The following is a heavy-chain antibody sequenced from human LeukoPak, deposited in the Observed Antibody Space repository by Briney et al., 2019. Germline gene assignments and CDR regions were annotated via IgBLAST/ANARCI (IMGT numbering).Heavy chain of an antibody. D-gene: IGHD3-10*01. CDR2: IYYSGST. J-gene: IGHJ6*03. V-gene: IGHV4-39*01. CDR1: GGSISSSSYY. Sequence: PSETLSLTCTVSGGSISSSSYYWGWIRQPPGKGLEWIGSIYYSGSTYYNPSLKGRVTISVDTSKNQFSLKLSSVTAADTAVYYCAASPRSGAYYMDVWGKGTTVTVSS. CDR3: AASPRSGAYYMDV.